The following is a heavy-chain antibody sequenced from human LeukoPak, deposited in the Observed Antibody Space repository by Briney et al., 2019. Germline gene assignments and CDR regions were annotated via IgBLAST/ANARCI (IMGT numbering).Heavy chain of an antibody. Sequence: ETLSLTCAAYGGTLSGYYWSRIRQPPGKGPQWIGEINHSGSTNYSPSLKSRVTISVDTSKNQFSLKLSSVTAADTAVYYCARGESTLMTTVFTTRPGRCYFDYWGQGTLVTVSS. CDR1: GGTLSGYY. V-gene: IGHV4-34*01. CDR2: INHSGST. CDR3: ARGESTLMTTVFTTRPGRCYFDY. J-gene: IGHJ4*02. D-gene: IGHD4-17*01.